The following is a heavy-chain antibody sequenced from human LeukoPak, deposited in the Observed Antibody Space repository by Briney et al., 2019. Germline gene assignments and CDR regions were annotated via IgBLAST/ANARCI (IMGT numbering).Heavy chain of an antibody. V-gene: IGHV4-59*01. CDR1: GGSISSYY. D-gene: IGHD3-3*01. CDR3: AGARFLDRRGWFDP. Sequence: SETLSLTCSVSGGSISSYYWSWIRQPPGKGLEWIGYIYYSGSTNYNPSLKSRVTISVDTSKNQFSLKLSSVTAADTAVYYCAGARFLDRRGWFDPWGQGTLVTVSS. CDR2: IYYSGST. J-gene: IGHJ5*02.